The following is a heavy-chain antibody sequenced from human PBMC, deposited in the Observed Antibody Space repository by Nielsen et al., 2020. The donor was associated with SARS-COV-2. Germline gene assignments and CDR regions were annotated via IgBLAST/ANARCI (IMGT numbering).Heavy chain of an antibody. J-gene: IGHJ4*02. V-gene: IGHV3-30*18. CDR3: AKEGLWLNYFDY. CDR1: GFTFSSYG. CDR2: ISYDGSNK. D-gene: IGHD5-18*01. Sequence: LSLTCAASGFTFSSYGMHWVRQAPGKGLEWVAVISYDGSNKYYADSVKGRFTISRDNSKNTLYLQMNSLRAEDTAVYYCAKEGLWLNYFDYWGQGTLVTVSS.